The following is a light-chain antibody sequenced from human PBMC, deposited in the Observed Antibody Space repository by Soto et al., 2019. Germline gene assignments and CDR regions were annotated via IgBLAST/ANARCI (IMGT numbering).Light chain of an antibody. CDR2: GAS. Sequence: EIVLTQSPGTLSLSPGERATLSCRASQSVISSYLAWYQQKSGQAPRLFIYGASNRATGIPDRFSGSGSGTDFTITISRLEPEDFGVYYCQQYGSSLWTFGQGTKVEI. J-gene: IGKJ1*01. CDR3: QQYGSSLWT. CDR1: QSVISSY. V-gene: IGKV3-20*01.